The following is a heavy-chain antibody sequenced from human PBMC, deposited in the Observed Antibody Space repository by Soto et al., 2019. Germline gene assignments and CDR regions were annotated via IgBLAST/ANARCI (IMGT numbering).Heavy chain of an antibody. V-gene: IGHV4-30-4*08. Sequence: SETLSLTCTVSGGSISSGGYYWSWIRQHPGKGLEWIGYIYYSGSTYYRPSLESRMHMSLDATRNHYSLRLTSVTAADTAIYFCARAPVGLDTISYFDYWGQGKLVTVSS. CDR3: ARAPVGLDTISYFDY. CDR1: GGSISSGGYY. CDR2: IYYSGST. D-gene: IGHD3-3*01. J-gene: IGHJ4*02.